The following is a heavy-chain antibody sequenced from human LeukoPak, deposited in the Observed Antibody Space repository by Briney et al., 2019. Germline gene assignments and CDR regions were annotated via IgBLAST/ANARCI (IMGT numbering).Heavy chain of an antibody. CDR3: AKEPATVTPTGYFDY. CDR1: GFTFRSYG. D-gene: IGHD4-17*01. CDR2: IWYDGSKK. Sequence: GRSLRLSCAASGFTFRSYGMRGVRRAPGRGLEWVAVIWYDGSKKYYGDAVKGRFTISRDNSKNTLYLQMNRLRAEDTAVYYCAKEPATVTPTGYFDYRGQGTLVTVSS. J-gene: IGHJ4*02. V-gene: IGHV3-33*06.